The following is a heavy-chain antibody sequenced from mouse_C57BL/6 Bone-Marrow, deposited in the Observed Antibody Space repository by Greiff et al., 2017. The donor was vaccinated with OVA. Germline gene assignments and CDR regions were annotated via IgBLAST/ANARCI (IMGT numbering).Heavy chain of an antibody. CDR3: ARDYYYGSSGMDY. J-gene: IGHJ4*01. CDR1: GFTFSDFY. CDR2: SRNKANDYTT. V-gene: IGHV7-1*01. D-gene: IGHD1-1*01. Sequence: EVKLMESGGGLVQSGRSLRLSCATSGFTFSDFYMEWVRQAPGKGLEWIAASRNKANDYTTEYSASVKGRFIVSRDTSQSILYLQMNALRAEDTAIYYCARDYYYGSSGMDYWGQGTSVTVSS.